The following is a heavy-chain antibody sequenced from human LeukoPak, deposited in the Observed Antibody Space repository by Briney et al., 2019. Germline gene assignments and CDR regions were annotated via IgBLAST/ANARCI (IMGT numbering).Heavy chain of an antibody. V-gene: IGHV1-2*02. CDR2: INPKSAYT. J-gene: IGHJ4*02. D-gene: IGHD3-22*01. CDR3: ATPSYNSGGYYYFDY. Sequence: GASVKVSCKASGYMFTDYYIHWVRQAPGQGLEWMGWINPKSAYTHFAQKFQGGFTMTMDTSITTAYLELSSLTSDDTAVYLCATPSYNSGGYYYFDYWGQGTLVTVSS. CDR1: GYMFTDYY.